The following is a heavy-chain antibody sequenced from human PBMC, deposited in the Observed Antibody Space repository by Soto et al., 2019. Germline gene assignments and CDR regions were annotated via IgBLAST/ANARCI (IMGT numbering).Heavy chain of an antibody. D-gene: IGHD6-6*01. V-gene: IGHV4-59*04. Sequence: SETLSLTCTVSGGSISSYYWSWIRQPPGKGLEWIGYIYYSGSTYYNPSLKSRVTISVDTSKNQFSLKLSSVTAADTAVYYCARHSAVAARYYYYGMDVWGQGTTVPVSS. CDR3: ARHSAVAARYYYYGMDV. CDR2: IYYSGST. J-gene: IGHJ6*02. CDR1: GGSISSYY.